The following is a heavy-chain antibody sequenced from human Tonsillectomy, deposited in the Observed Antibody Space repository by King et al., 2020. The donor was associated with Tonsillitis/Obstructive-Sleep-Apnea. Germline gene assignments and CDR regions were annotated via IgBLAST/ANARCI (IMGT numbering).Heavy chain of an antibody. V-gene: IGHV5-51*03. CDR2: IYPGDSDT. Sequence: QLVQSGAEVKKPGESLKISCKGSGYSFTSHWIAWVRQMPGRGLECLGFIYPGDSDTTYNPSFQGQVTFSADKSISTAYLQWSSLKASDTAMYYCARRDYGGNSGGFDYWGQGTLVTVSS. D-gene: IGHD4-23*01. J-gene: IGHJ4*02. CDR3: ARRDYGGNSGGFDY. CDR1: GYSFTSHW.